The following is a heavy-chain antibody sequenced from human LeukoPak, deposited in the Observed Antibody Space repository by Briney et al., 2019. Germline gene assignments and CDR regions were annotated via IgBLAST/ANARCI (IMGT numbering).Heavy chain of an antibody. CDR1: GYTFTSYY. V-gene: IGHV1-46*01. J-gene: IGHJ4*02. CDR3: ATVGYSQFFDY. CDR2: INPGSGDT. Sequence: PAVKVSCKAFGYTFTSYYIHWVRQAPGQGLEWMGIINPGSGDTIYTQKFQDRVTMTRDTSTSTVYMELSSMRSEDTAVFYCATVGYSQFFDYWGQGTLVTVSS. D-gene: IGHD5-18*01.